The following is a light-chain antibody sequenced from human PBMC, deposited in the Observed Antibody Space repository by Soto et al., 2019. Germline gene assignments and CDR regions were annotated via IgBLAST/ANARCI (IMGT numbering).Light chain of an antibody. CDR3: QQYVTAPRT. J-gene: IGKJ1*01. Sequence: EIVLTQSPGTLSLSPGERATLSCRASQGLTSNFLAWYQQKPGQAPSLLIYGASNRATGVPDRFSGGGSGTDFTLTISRLEPEEFAVYFCQQYVTAPRTFGQGTKVEIK. V-gene: IGKV3-20*01. CDR2: GAS. CDR1: QGLTSNF.